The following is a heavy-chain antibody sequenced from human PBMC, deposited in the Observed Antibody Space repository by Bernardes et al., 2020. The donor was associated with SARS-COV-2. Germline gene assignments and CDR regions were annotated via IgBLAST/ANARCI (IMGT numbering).Heavy chain of an antibody. CDR2: IWYDGSNK. CDR3: ARDSVAGGGWFDP. Sequence: SLRLSCAASGFTFSSYGMHWVRQAPGKGLEWVAVIWYDGSNKYYADSVKGRFTISRDNSKNTLYLQMNSLRAEDTAVYYCARDSVAGGGWFDPWGQGTLVTVSS. V-gene: IGHV3-33*01. CDR1: GFTFSSYG. D-gene: IGHD6-19*01. J-gene: IGHJ5*02.